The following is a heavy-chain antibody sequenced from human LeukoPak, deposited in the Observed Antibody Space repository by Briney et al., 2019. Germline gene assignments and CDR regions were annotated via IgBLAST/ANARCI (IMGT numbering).Heavy chain of an antibody. D-gene: IGHD4-17*01. CDR3: ARDLSTDSDY. CDR2: IYHSGST. J-gene: IGHJ4*02. V-gene: IGHV4-39*07. CDR1: GGSISSSYYY. Sequence: SETLSLTCTVSGGSISSSYYYWGWIRQPPGKGLEWIGEIYHSGSTNYNPSLKSRVTISVDKSKNQFSLKLSSVTAADTAVYYCARDLSTDSDYWGQGTLVTVSP.